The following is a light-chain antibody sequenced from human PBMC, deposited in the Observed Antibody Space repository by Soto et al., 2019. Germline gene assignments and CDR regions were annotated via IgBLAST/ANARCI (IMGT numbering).Light chain of an antibody. J-gene: IGKJ5*01. CDR2: AAS. CDR1: QSISSW. V-gene: IGKV1-12*01. CDR3: QQGDSLPST. Sequence: DIQMTQSPSSVSASVGDRVTITCRASQSISSWLAWYQQKPGTVPKLLIYAASSLQSGVPSRFSGSGAGTDFTLTITSLQPEDFGTYYCQQGDSLPSTFGQGTRLEIK.